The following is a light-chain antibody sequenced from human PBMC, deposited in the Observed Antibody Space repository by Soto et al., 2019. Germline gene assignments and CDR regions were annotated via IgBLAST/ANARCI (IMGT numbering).Light chain of an antibody. CDR2: EVS. J-gene: IGLJ3*02. V-gene: IGLV2-14*01. CDR1: SRDIGGYNY. Sequence: QAVVTQPASVSGSPGQSITISCTGTSRDIGGYNYVSWYQQHPGKVPKLMIYEVSNRPSGVSHRFSGSKSGNMASLTISGLQAEDEADYYCVSYASSTTLWVFGGGTKLTVL. CDR3: VSYASSTTLWV.